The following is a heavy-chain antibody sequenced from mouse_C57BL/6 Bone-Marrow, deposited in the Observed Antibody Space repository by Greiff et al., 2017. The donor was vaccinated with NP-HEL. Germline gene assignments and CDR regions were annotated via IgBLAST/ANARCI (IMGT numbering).Heavy chain of an antibody. CDR3: ARVPTTVVAEGYFDV. D-gene: IGHD1-1*01. V-gene: IGHV1-64*01. CDR1: GYTFTSYW. J-gene: IGHJ1*03. Sequence: QVQLQQPGAELVKPGASVKLSCKASGYTFTSYWMHWVKQRPGQGLEWIGMIHPNSGSTNYNEKFKSKATLTVDKSSSTAYMQLSSLTSEDSAVYYCARVPTTVVAEGYFDVWGTGTTVTVSS. CDR2: IHPNSGST.